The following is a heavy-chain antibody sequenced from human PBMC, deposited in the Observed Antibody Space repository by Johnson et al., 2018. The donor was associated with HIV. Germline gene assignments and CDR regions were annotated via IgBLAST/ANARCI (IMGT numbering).Heavy chain of an antibody. J-gene: IGHJ3*02. CDR2: ISYDGSNK. CDR3: AREARILFTGHAFDI. V-gene: IGHV3-30*03. D-gene: IGHD3-3*01. Sequence: QVQLVESGGGVVQPGRSLRLSCAASGFTFSSYGMHWVRQAPGKGLEWVAVISYDGSNKYYADSVKGRFTISRDNSKNTLYLQLNSLRAEDTAVYYCAREARILFTGHAFDIWGQGTMVTVSS. CDR1: GFTFSSYG.